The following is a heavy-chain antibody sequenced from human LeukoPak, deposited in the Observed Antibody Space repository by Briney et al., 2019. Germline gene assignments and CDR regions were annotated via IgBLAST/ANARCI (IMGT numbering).Heavy chain of an antibody. CDR1: GFTFSSYA. CDR3: ARGHWLLPDNFDY. J-gene: IGHJ4*02. V-gene: IGHV3-30*07. D-gene: IGHD3-9*01. Sequence: GRSLRLSCAASGFTFSSYAMHWVRQAPGKGLEWVAVISYDGSNKYYADSVKGRFTISRDNSKNTLYLQMNSLRAEDTAVYYCARGHWLLPDNFDYWGQGTLVTVSS. CDR2: ISYDGSNK.